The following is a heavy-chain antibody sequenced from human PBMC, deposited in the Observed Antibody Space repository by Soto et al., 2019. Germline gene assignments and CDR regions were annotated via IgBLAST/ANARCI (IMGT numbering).Heavy chain of an antibody. CDR1: GFTFGDYA. J-gene: IGHJ4*02. D-gene: IGHD3-3*01. V-gene: IGHV3-49*04. Sequence: PGGSLRLSCTVSGFTFGDYAVNWARQAPGKGLEWVGFIRSKAYGGTTEYAASVKGRFTISRDDSKTIAYLQMNSLKTEDTAVYDRGRSFLSGPDYWGQGTLVTVS. CDR2: IRSKAYGGTT. CDR3: GRSFLSGPDY.